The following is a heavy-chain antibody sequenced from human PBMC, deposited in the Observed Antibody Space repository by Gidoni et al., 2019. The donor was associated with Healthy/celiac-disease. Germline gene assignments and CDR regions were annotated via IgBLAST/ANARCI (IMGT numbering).Heavy chain of an antibody. J-gene: IGHJ4*02. CDR2: ISSSSSTI. V-gene: IGHV3-48*04. CDR1: GFTFSSYS. Sequence: EVQLVESGGGLVQPGGSLRLSCAASGFTFSSYSMNWVRQAPGKGLEWVSYISSSSSTIYYADSVKGRFTISRDNAKNSLYLQMNSLRAEDTAVYYCARDPVPPTYYYGSGSYPSNYFDYWGQGTLVTVSS. CDR3: ARDPVPPTYYYGSGSYPSNYFDY. D-gene: IGHD3-10*01.